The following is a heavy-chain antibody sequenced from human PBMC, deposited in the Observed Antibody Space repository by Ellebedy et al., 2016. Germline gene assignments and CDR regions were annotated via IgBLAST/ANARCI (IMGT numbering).Heavy chain of an antibody. CDR1: GFTFSGSA. J-gene: IGHJ6*03. CDR2: ISYDGTTT. V-gene: IGHV3-30-3*01. CDR3: ARDAVGKSHFYYMDV. Sequence: GGSLRLSXAASGFTFSGSALHWVRQTPGKGLEWLALISYDGTTTWFADSVKGRFTISRDNSKNTLDLQMNSLRAEDTAVYYCARDAVGKSHFYYMDVWGKGTTVTVSS. D-gene: IGHD4-23*01.